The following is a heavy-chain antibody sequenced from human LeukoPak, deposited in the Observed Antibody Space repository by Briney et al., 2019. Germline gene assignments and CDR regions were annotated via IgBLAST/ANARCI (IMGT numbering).Heavy chain of an antibody. Sequence: SETLSLTCTVSDGSISSYYWSWIRQPPGKRLEWIGYIYYSGSTNYNPSLKSRVTISVDTSKNQFSLKLSSVTAADTAVYYCARSGIAAAATGPYYSYGMDVWGQGSTVTVSS. J-gene: IGHJ6*02. D-gene: IGHD6-13*01. V-gene: IGHV4-59*08. CDR1: DGSISSYY. CDR3: ARSGIAAAATGPYYSYGMDV. CDR2: IYYSGST.